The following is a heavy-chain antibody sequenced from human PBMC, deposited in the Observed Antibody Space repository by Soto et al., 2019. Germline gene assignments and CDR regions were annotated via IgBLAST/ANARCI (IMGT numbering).Heavy chain of an antibody. V-gene: IGHV4-31*03. CDR3: ARVLQSYYYDSSGYMT. CDR2: IYYSGST. D-gene: IGHD3-22*01. Sequence: SETLSLTCTVSGASISSGGYYCSWIRQHPGKGLEWIGYIYYSGSTYYNPSPKSRVTISVDTSKNQFSLKLSSVTAADTAVYSCARVLQSYYYDSSGYMTWGQGTLVTVSS. J-gene: IGHJ5*02. CDR1: GASISSGGYY.